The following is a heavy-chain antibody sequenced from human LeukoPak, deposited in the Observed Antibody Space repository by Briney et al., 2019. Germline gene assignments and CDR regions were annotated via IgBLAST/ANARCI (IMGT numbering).Heavy chain of an antibody. J-gene: IGHJ4*02. V-gene: IGHV4-30-2*01. CDR3: AREGSLSVGPYFDY. D-gene: IGHD5/OR15-5a*01. CDR2: IYHSGST. Sequence: SETLSLTCAVSGGPISSGGYSWSWIRQPPGKGLEWIGYIYHSGSTYYNPSLKSRVTISVDRSKNQFSLKLSSVTAADTAVYYCAREGSLSVGPYFDYWGQGTLVTVSS. CDR1: GGPISSGGYS.